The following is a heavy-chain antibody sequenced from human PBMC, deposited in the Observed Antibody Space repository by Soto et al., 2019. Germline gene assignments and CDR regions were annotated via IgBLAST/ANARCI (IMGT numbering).Heavy chain of an antibody. J-gene: IGHJ4*02. Sequence: SVKVSCKASGGTFSSYAISWVRQAPGQGLEWMGGIIPIFGTANYAQKFQGRVTITADESTSTAYMELSSLRSEDTAVYYCASPSTLYYDSSGYDFDYWGQGTLVTVSS. CDR1: GGTFSSYA. V-gene: IGHV1-69*13. CDR3: ASPSTLYYDSSGYDFDY. D-gene: IGHD3-22*01. CDR2: IIPIFGTA.